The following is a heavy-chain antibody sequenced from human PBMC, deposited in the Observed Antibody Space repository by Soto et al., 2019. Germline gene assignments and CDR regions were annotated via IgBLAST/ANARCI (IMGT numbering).Heavy chain of an antibody. CDR1: GFTFSSYW. CDR2: INSDGSST. D-gene: IGHD3-22*01. V-gene: IGHV3-74*01. CDR3: ARRHKLVTMIVVVDGMDV. J-gene: IGHJ6*02. Sequence: GGSLRLSCAASGFTFSSYWMHWVRQAPGKGLVWVSRINSDGSSTSYADSVKGRFTISRDNAKNTLYLQMNSLRAEDTAVYYCARRHKLVTMIVVVDGMDVWGQGTTVTVSS.